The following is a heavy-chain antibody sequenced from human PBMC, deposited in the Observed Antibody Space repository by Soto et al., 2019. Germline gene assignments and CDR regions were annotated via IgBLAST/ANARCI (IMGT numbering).Heavy chain of an antibody. CDR3: ARGPLLWSGYYGGENYFDY. J-gene: IGHJ4*02. V-gene: IGHV4-34*01. Sequence: SETLSLTGAVYVGSFSGYYWSWIREPPGKGLEWIGETNHSGSTNYNPSLKSRVTISVDTSKNQFSLKLSSVTAADTAVYYCARGPLLWSGYYGGENYFDYWGQGTLVTVSS. D-gene: IGHD3-3*01. CDR2: TNHSGST. CDR1: VGSFSGYY.